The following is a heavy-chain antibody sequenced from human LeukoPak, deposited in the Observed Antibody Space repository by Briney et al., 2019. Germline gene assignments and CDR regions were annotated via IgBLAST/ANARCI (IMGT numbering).Heavy chain of an antibody. CDR3: ARERLRHPYYYYGMDV. V-gene: IGHV1-18*01. CDR1: GYTFTSYG. CDR2: ISAYNGNT. Sequence: ASVKASFKASGYTFTSYGISWVRQAPGQGLEWMGWISAYNGNTNYAQKLQGRVTMTTDTSTSTAYMELRSLRSDDTAVYYCARERLRHPYYYYGMDVWGQGTTVTVSS. J-gene: IGHJ6*02. D-gene: IGHD5-12*01.